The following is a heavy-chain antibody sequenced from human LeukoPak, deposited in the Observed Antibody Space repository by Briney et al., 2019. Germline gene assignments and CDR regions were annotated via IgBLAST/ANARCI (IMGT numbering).Heavy chain of an antibody. V-gene: IGHV4-39*07. J-gene: IGHJ6*03. CDR2: FYYSGRT. CDR3: ARDFSFLDYYMDV. D-gene: IGHD3-3*01. Sequence: SETLSLTCTVSGGSISSGSYYWGWIRQPPGKGLEWIGGFYYSGRTYYNPSFKSRVTMSVDTSKNQFSLKLSSVTAADTAVYYRARDFSFLDYYMDVWGKGTTVTISS. CDR1: GGSISSGSYY.